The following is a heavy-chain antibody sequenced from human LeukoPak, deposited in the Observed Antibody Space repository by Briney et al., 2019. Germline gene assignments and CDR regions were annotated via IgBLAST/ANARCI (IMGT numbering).Heavy chain of an antibody. CDR2: ISPYNDNT. V-gene: IGHV1-18*01. CDR3: ARDTRRQWLVPDAFDI. Sequence: GASVKVSCKASGYTFTKYGINWVGQAPGQGLEWMGWISPYNDNTKYAQILQGRVTMTTDTSTSTAYMELRSLRSDDTAVYYCARDTRRQWLVPDAFDIWGQGTMVTVSS. D-gene: IGHD6-19*01. CDR1: GYTFTKYG. J-gene: IGHJ3*02.